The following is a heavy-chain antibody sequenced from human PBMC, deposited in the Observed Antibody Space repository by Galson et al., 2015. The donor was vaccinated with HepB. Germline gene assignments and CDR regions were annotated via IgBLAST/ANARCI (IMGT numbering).Heavy chain of an antibody. J-gene: IGHJ4*02. Sequence: SLRLSCAASGFTFSSYAMSWVRQAPGKGLEWVSAISGSGDSTNYADSVKGRFTISRDNSKNTLYLQLNSLRAEDTAVYYCAKVAVFLWFGDVTWYYFDYWGQGTLVTVSS. CDR1: GFTFSSYA. V-gene: IGHV3-23*01. D-gene: IGHD3-10*01. CDR3: AKVAVFLWFGDVTWYYFDY. CDR2: ISGSGDST.